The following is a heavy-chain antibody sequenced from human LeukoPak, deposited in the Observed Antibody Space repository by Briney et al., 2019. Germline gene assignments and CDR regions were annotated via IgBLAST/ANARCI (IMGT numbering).Heavy chain of an antibody. D-gene: IGHD1-1*01. J-gene: IGHJ5*02. CDR2: IDHGGST. V-gene: IGHV4-34*01. Sequence: SETLSLSCVVYGGSFSGYYWSWIRQPPGKGLQWIGEIDHGGSTNYNPSLKSRVTISLDTSTNHFSLQLTSVTAADTAVYYCARLQLARRLGNWFDPWGQGALVTVSS. CDR1: GGSFSGYY. CDR3: ARLQLARRLGNWFDP.